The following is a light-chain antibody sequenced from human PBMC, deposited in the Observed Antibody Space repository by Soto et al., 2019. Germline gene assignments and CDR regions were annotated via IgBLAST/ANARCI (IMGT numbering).Light chain of an antibody. CDR3: QQYGSSPAT. J-gene: IGKJ1*01. Sequence: EIVLTQSPGTLSLSPGERATLSCSASHSFIISYLAWYQQKPRQDPTILIYGASSRGIGIPGRFSGSGSGTEFTLTISRLEAEDFAVYYCQQYGSSPATFGQGTKVDIK. V-gene: IGKV3-20*01. CDR1: HSFIISY. CDR2: GAS.